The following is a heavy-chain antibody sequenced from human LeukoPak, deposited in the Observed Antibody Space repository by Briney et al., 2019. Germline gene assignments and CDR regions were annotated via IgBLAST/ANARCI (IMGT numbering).Heavy chain of an antibody. CDR2: FDPEDGET. D-gene: IGHD1-1*01. CDR1: GYTLTELS. CDR3: ATGERASPELERRRNFDY. Sequence: ASVKVSCKVSGYTLTELSMHWVRQAPGKGREWMGGFDPEDGETIYAQKFQGRVTMTEDTSTDTAYMELSSLRSEDTAVYYCATGERASPELERRRNFDYWGQGTLVTVSS. J-gene: IGHJ4*02. V-gene: IGHV1-24*01.